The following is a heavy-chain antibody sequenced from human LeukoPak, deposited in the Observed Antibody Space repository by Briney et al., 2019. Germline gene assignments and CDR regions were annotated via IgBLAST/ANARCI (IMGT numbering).Heavy chain of an antibody. Sequence: ESGPTLVNPTQTLTLTCTFSGFSLRTSGVGVGWIRQPPGKALEWLALIYWDDDKRYSPSLKSSLSITKDTSKNQEVLTMTNMDPVDTATYYCAHVPERENDASDIWGQGTMVTVSS. J-gene: IGHJ3*02. D-gene: IGHD1-26*01. CDR3: AHVPERENDASDI. CDR1: GFSLRTSGVG. CDR2: IYWDDDK. V-gene: IGHV2-5*02.